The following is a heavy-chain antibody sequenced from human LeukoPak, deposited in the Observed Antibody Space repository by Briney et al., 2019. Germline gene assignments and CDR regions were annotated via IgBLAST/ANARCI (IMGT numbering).Heavy chain of an antibody. CDR3: MVRGVIDYYYYGMDV. J-gene: IGHJ6*04. CDR1: GFTFSSYA. V-gene: IGHV3-23*01. Sequence: GGSLRLSCAASGFTFSSYAMSWVRQAPGKGLEWVSAISGSGGSTYYADSVKGRFTISRDNSKNTLYLQMNSVRAEDTAVYYCMVRGVIDYYYYGMDVWGKGTTVTVSS. CDR2: ISGSGGST. D-gene: IGHD3-10*01.